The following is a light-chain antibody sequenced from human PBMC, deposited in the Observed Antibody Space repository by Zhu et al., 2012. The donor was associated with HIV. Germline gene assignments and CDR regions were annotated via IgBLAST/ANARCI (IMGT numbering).Light chain of an antibody. CDR1: HSVSST. J-gene: IGKJ1*01. CDR2: GAF. V-gene: IGKV3-15*01. Sequence: EIVMTQSPATLSVSPGETATLSCRASHSVSSTLAWYQQKPGQAPRLLIYGAFTRATGIPARFSGRGSGTEFTLTISSLQSEDFAVYYCQQYNYSPRTFGQGTKVEIK. CDR3: QQYNYSPRT.